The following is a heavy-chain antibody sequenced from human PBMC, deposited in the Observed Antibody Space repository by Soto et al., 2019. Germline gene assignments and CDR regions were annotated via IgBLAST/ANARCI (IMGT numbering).Heavy chain of an antibody. CDR3: RVWDGDASFYYYDGRDV. J-gene: IGHJ6*02. D-gene: IGHD4-17*01. CDR1: GGSFSGYY. V-gene: IGHV4-34*01. Sequence: SETLSLTCAVYGGSFSGYYWTWIRQPPGTGLEWIGEINHSGSTNYNPSLKSRVTISVDTSKNQFSLKLSSVTAADTAVYYCRVWDGDASFYYYDGRDVWGQGPTVTVS. CDR2: INHSGST.